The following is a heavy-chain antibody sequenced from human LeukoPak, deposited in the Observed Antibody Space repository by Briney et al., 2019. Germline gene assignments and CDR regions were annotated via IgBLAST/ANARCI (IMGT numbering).Heavy chain of an antibody. V-gene: IGHV3-53*01. D-gene: IGHD5-12*01. CDR1: GFTVSSNY. CDR2: IYIVGST. J-gene: IGHJ4*02. Sequence: PGGSLRLSCAASGFTVSSNYMSWVRQAPGRGLEWVSVIYIVGSTYYADSVKGRFTISGDNSKNTVYLQMNSLRAEDTAVYYCAVGYRGANTFDYWGQGTLVTVSS. CDR3: AVGYRGANTFDY.